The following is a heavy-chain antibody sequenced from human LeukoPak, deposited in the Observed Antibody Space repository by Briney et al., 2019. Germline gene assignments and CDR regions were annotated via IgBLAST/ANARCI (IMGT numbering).Heavy chain of an antibody. Sequence: PGASLRLSCAVSGFTFDSYAMSWVRQAPGKGLEWVSVISRGGDTTYYADSVKGRFTISRDNPKNTVYLQMNSLRAEDTAVYYCAKETGPFSYWGQGTLVTVSS. V-gene: IGHV3-23*01. J-gene: IGHJ4*02. CDR3: AKETGPFSY. CDR2: ISRGGDTT. CDR1: GFTFDSYA. D-gene: IGHD7-27*01.